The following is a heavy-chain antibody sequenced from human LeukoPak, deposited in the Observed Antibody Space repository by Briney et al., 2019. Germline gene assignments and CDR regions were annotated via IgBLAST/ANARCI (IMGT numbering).Heavy chain of an antibody. CDR2: IYYSGST. Sequence: PSETLSLTCTVSGDSISTNSYYWSWIRQPPGKGLEWIGYIYYSGSTNYNPSLKSRVTISVDTSKDQFSLKLSSVTAADTAVYYCARGDYDILTGYANFDYWGQGTLVTVSS. CDR3: ARGDYDILTGYANFDY. CDR1: GDSISTNSYY. V-gene: IGHV4-61*01. D-gene: IGHD3-9*01. J-gene: IGHJ4*02.